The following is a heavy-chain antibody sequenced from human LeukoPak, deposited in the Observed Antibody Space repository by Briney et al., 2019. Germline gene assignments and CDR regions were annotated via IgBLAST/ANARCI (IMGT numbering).Heavy chain of an antibody. J-gene: IGHJ4*02. D-gene: IGHD5-24*01. Sequence: ASVKASCKASGGTFSSYAISWVRQAPGQGLEWMGGIIPIFGTANYTQKFQGRVTITADESTSTAYMELSSLRSEDTAVYYCARDRIEIGYYFDYWGQGTLVTVSS. CDR1: GGTFSSYA. V-gene: IGHV1-69*13. CDR2: IIPIFGTA. CDR3: ARDRIEIGYYFDY.